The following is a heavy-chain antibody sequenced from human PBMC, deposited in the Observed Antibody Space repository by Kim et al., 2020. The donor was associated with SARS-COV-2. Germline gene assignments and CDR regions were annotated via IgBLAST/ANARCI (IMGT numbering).Heavy chain of an antibody. CDR2: ISYDGSNK. CDR3: AKSEQWLSRV. V-gene: IGHV3-30*18. J-gene: IGHJ4*02. D-gene: IGHD6-19*01. CDR1: GFTFSSYG. Sequence: GGSLRLSCAASGFTFSSYGMHWVRQAPGKGLEWVAVISYDGSNKYYADSVKGRFTISRDNSKNTLYLQINSLRAEDTAVYYCAKSEQWLSRVWGQGTLVTVSS.